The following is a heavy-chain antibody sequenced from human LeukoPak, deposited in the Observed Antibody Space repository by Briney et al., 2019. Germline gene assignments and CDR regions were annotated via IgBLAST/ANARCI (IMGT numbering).Heavy chain of an antibody. CDR1: GGTFSSYA. V-gene: IGHV1-69*01. CDR3: ARETYCSGGSCYSGRPHRANWFDP. CDR2: IIPIFGTA. D-gene: IGHD2-15*01. J-gene: IGHJ5*02. Sequence: GASVTVSCKASGGTFSSYAISWVRQAPGQGLEWMGGIIPIFGTANYAQKFQGKVTITADESTSTAYMELSSLRSEDTAVYYCARETYCSGGSCYSGRPHRANWFDPWGQGTLVTVSS.